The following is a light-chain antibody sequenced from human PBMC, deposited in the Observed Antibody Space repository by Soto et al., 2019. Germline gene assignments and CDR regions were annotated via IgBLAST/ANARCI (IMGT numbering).Light chain of an antibody. J-gene: IGLJ3*02. Sequence: QSALTQPATVSGSPGQSITISCSGTLSDIVGYKYVSWYQQHPGKVPKLMIYEVNNRPSGVSDRFSGSKSGNTASLTISGLQSEDEADYYCSSYTGSNTWMFGGGTKLTVL. CDR1: LSDIVGYKY. CDR3: SSYTGSNTWM. V-gene: IGLV2-14*03. CDR2: EVN.